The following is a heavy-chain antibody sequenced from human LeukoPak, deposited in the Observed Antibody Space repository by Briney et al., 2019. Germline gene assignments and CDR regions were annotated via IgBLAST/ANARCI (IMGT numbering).Heavy chain of an antibody. Sequence: SQTLSLTCAVSGGSISSGGYSWSWIRQPPGKGLEWIGYIYHSGSTYYNPSLKSRVTISVDTSKNQFSLKLSSVTAADTAVYYCARHYYDSSGYYYGAFDIWGQGTMVTVSS. V-gene: IGHV4-30-2*01. CDR3: ARHYYDSSGYYYGAFDI. CDR2: IYHSGST. J-gene: IGHJ3*02. D-gene: IGHD3-22*01. CDR1: GGSISSGGYS.